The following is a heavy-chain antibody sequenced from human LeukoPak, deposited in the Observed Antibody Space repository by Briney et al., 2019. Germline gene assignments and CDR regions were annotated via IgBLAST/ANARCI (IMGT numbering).Heavy chain of an antibody. J-gene: IGHJ4*02. CDR3: AKAVVAARIYYFDY. Sequence: PGGSLRLSCAASGFTFSSYAMSWVRQAPGKGLEWVSAISGSGGGTYYADSVKGRFTISRDNSKNTLYLQMNSLRAEDTAVYYCAKAVVAARIYYFDYWGQGTLVTVSS. CDR2: ISGSGGGT. D-gene: IGHD2-15*01. CDR1: GFTFSSYA. V-gene: IGHV3-23*01.